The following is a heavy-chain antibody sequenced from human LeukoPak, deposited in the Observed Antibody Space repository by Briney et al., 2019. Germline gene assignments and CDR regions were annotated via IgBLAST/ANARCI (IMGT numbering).Heavy chain of an antibody. Sequence: PSETLSLTCAVYGGSFSGYYWSWIRQPPGKGLEWIGEINHSGSTNYNPSLKSRVTISVDTSKNQFSLKLSSVTVADTAVYYCTRDALLDYWGQGTLVTVSS. CDR2: INHSGST. CDR1: GGSFSGYY. J-gene: IGHJ4*02. V-gene: IGHV4-34*01. CDR3: TRDALLDY.